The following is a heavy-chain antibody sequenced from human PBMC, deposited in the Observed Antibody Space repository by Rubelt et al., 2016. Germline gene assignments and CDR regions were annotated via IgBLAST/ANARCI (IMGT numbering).Heavy chain of an antibody. Sequence: GGGLVQPGGSLRLSCAASEFGFSTYAMSWVRQAPGKGLEWVSGLSGSGENIYYADSVKGRFTISRDNSKSTLYLQMNSLRAEDTAVYYCAKGSDLWGQGTLVTVSS. CDR3: AKGSDL. V-gene: IGHV3-23*01. CDR2: LSGSGENI. J-gene: IGHJ5*02. CDR1: EFGFSTYA.